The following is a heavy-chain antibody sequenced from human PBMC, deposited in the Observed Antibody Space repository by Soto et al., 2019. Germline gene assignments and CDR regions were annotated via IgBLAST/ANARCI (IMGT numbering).Heavy chain of an antibody. CDR2: IYYSGST. CDR1: GGSISSSSYY. D-gene: IGHD3-3*01. CDR3: ARHEYYDARPRYYYYYGMDV. V-gene: IGHV4-39*01. Sequence: PSETLSLTCTVSGGSISSSSYYWGWIRQPPGKGLEWIGSIYYSGSTYYNPSLKSRVTISVDTSKNQFSLKLSSVTAADTAVYYCARHEYYDARPRYYYYYGMDVWGQGTTVTVSS. J-gene: IGHJ6*02.